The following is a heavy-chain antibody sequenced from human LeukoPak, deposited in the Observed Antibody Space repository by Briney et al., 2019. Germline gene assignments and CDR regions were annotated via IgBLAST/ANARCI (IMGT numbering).Heavy chain of an antibody. CDR3: VRALMGTSDH. CDR2: INQVGSEK. CDR1: GFTISFYW. D-gene: IGHD7-27*01. J-gene: IGHJ4*02. V-gene: IGHV3-7*02. Sequence: GGSLRLSCAASGFTISFYWMGWVRQAPGKGLEWVANINQVGSEKNYVDSVKGRFTISRDNAKNSLYLQMNSLRAEDTAMYYCVRALMGTSDHWGQGSLVTVSS.